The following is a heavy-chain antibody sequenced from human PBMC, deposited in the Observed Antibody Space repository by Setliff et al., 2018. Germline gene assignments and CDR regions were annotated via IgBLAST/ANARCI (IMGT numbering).Heavy chain of an antibody. CDR1: GGSISSGSYY. J-gene: IGHJ4*02. CDR3: ARDGYYYDSSGYYKIFDY. Sequence: SETLSLTCTVSGGSISSGSYYWSWIRQPAGKGPEWIGHIYTSGSTNYNPSLKSRVTISVDTSKNQFSLKLSSVTAADTAVYYCARDGYYYDSSGYYKIFDYWGQGTLVTVSS. CDR2: IYTSGST. D-gene: IGHD3-22*01. V-gene: IGHV4-61*09.